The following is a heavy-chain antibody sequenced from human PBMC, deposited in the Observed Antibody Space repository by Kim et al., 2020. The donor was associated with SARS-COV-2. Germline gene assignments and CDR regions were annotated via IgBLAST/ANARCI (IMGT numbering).Heavy chain of an antibody. Sequence: GGSLRLSCAASGFTFSSYGMHWVRQAPGKGLEWVAVISYDGSNKYYADSVKGRFTISRDNSKNTLYLQMNSLRAEDTAVYYCAKDGIAVAGTPYYFDYWGQGTLVTVS. V-gene: IGHV3-30*18. J-gene: IGHJ4*02. D-gene: IGHD6-19*01. CDR2: ISYDGSNK. CDR3: AKDGIAVAGTPYYFDY. CDR1: GFTFSSYG.